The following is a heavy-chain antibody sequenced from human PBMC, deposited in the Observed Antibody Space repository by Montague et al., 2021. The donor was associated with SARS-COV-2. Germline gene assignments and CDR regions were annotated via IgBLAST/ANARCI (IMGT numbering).Heavy chain of an antibody. V-gene: IGHV2-70*11. Sequence: VKPTQTLTLTCTFSGFSLSTSGMCVSWIRQPPGKALEWLARIDWDDYKYYSTSLKTRLTISKDTSKNQVVLTMTNMDPVDTATYYCARMTVAGIPFDYWGLGTLVTVSS. CDR3: ARMTVAGIPFDY. CDR2: IDWDDYK. D-gene: IGHD6-19*01. J-gene: IGHJ4*02. CDR1: GFSLSTSGMC.